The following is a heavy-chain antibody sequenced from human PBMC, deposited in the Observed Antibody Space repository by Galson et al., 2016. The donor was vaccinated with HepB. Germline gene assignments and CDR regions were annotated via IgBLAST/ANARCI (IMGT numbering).Heavy chain of an antibody. D-gene: IGHD3-22*01. V-gene: IGHV1-46*01. CDR1: GYTFTSYF. CDR2: INPSADST. CDR3: ARGRGNYDSTGYYFDY. J-gene: IGHJ4*02. Sequence: SVKVSCKASGYTFTSYFIHWVRQAPGQGLQWMGTINPSADSTTYAHNFQGRVTMTRDTSTSTAYMELRSLRSEDTAVFYCARGRGNYDSTGYYFDYWGQGTLVTVSS.